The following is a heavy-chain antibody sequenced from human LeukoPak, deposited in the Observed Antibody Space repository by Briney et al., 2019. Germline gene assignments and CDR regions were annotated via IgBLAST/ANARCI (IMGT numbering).Heavy chain of an antibody. Sequence: ASVKVSCKASGYTFTGYYMHWVRQAPGQGLEWMGWINTNTGNPTYAQGFTGRFVFSLDTSVSTAYLQISSLKAEDTAVYYCARGAGDSSGYYTRFYYYYMDVWGKGTTVTVSS. CDR1: GYTFTGYY. J-gene: IGHJ6*03. CDR2: INTNTGNP. CDR3: ARGAGDSSGYYTRFYYYYMDV. V-gene: IGHV7-4-1*02. D-gene: IGHD3-22*01.